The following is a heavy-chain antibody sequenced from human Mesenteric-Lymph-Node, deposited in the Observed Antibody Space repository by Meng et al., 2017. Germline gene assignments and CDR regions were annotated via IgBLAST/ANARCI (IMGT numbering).Heavy chain of an antibody. CDR2: IYWDDDK. CDR1: GFSLSTSGVG. CDR3: AHPGWQGSFFDY. J-gene: IGHJ4*02. Sequence: QITLKESGPTLVKPTETLTLTCTFSGFSLSTSGVGVGWIRQPPGKALEWLLVIYWDDDKRYSPSLKSRLSITKDTAKNLVVLTMTNMDPVDTATYYCAHPGWQGSFFDYWGQGTLVTVSS. V-gene: IGHV2-5*02. D-gene: IGHD6-19*01.